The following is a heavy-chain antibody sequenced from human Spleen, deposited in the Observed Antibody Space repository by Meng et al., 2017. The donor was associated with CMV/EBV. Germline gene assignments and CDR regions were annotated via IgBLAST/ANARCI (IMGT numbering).Heavy chain of an antibody. V-gene: IGHV3-21*01. CDR2: IGSSTDYI. Sequence: GESLKISCAASGFNFSTYIMNWVRQAPGKGLEWVSSIGSSTDYIYYTDSVKGRFTISRDNAKNSLFLQMNSLRAEDTAMYYCARQAHGRFDYWGQGTLVTVSS. D-gene: IGHD6-6*01. J-gene: IGHJ4*02. CDR1: GFNFSTYI. CDR3: ARQAHGRFDY.